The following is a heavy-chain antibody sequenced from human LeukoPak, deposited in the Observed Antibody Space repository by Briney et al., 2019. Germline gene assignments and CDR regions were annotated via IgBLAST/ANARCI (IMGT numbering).Heavy chain of an antibody. CDR2: MNPNSGNT. V-gene: IGHV1-8*03. D-gene: IGHD6-13*01. CDR1: GYTFTGYY. J-gene: IGHJ6*03. CDR3: ARGPIAAAGEFYYYYYMDV. Sequence: ASVKVSCKASGYTFTGYYIHWVRQAPGQGLEWMGWMNPNSGNTGYAQKFQGRVTITRNTSISTAYMELSSLRSEDTAVYYCARGPIAAAGEFYYYYYMDVWGKGTTVTVSS.